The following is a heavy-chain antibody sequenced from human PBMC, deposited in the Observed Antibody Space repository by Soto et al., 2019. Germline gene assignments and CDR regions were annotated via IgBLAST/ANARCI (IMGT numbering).Heavy chain of an antibody. D-gene: IGHD3-9*01. J-gene: IGHJ4*02. V-gene: IGHV4-39*01. CDR2: VYYSGCT. CDR3: GRLEGLATISYYFDY. Sequence: SETLSLTCTVSGGSVSSSSYYWGWVRQPPGKGLVWIGSVYYSGCTYYNPSLESRVTISVDKSKNQFSLKLMSLSAADTAVYYCGRLEGLATISYYFDYWGQGALVTVSS. CDR1: GGSVSSSSYY.